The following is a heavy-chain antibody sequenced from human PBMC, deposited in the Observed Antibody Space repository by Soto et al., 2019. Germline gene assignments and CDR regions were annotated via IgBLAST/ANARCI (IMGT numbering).Heavy chain of an antibody. D-gene: IGHD3-3*01. V-gene: IGHV3-30-3*01. Sequence: GGSLRLSCAASGFTFSSYAMHWVRQAPGKGLEWVAVISYDGSNKYYADSVKGRFTISRDNSKNTLYLQMNSLRAEDTAVYYCARDPPIFGVVIIYYFDYRGQGTLVTVSS. J-gene: IGHJ4*02. CDR1: GFTFSSYA. CDR3: ARDPPIFGVVIIYYFDY. CDR2: ISYDGSNK.